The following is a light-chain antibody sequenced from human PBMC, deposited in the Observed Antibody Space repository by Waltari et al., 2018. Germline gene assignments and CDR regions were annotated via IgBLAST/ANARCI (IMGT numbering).Light chain of an antibody. CDR2: NTK. Sequence: QTVVTQEPSLTVSPGGTVTLTCASSTGAVTSDYYPNWFQQKPGQAPRALIYNTKNKHSWTPARFSGSRLGGKAARTLSGVQPEDEAEYYCRLYYGGTYVFGTGTRVTVL. J-gene: IGLJ1*01. CDR1: TGAVTSDYY. V-gene: IGLV7-43*01. CDR3: RLYYGGTYV.